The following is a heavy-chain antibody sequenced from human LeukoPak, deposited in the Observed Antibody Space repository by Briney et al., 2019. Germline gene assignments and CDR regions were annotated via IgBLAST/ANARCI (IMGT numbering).Heavy chain of an antibody. CDR3: ARTPIYYFDNSGYYN. CDR2: INHSGST. CDR1: GGSFSGYY. J-gene: IGHJ4*02. V-gene: IGHV4-34*01. D-gene: IGHD3-22*01. Sequence: KPSETLSLTCAVCGGSFSGYYWSWIRQPPGKGLEWIGEINHSGSTNYNPSLKTRVTMSVDTSKKQFSLRLSSVTAADTAVYYCARTPIYYFDNSGYYNWGQGTLVTVSS.